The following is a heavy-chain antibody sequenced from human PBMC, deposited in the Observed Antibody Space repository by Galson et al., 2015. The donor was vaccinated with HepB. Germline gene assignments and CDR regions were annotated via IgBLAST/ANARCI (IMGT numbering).Heavy chain of an antibody. CDR3: ARVGNMVRGVITFSGY. CDR1: GFTFSSYA. V-gene: IGHV3-30*04. J-gene: IGHJ4*02. Sequence: SLRLSCAASGFTFSSYAMHWVRQAPGKGLEWVAVISYDGSNKYYADSVKGRFTISRDNSKNTLYLQMNSLRAEDTAVYYCARVGNMVRGVITFSGYWGQGTLVTVSS. CDR2: ISYDGSNK. D-gene: IGHD3-10*01.